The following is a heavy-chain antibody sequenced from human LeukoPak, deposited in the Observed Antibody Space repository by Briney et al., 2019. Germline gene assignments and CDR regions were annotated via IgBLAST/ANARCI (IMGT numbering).Heavy chain of an antibody. Sequence: PSETLSLTCTVSGGSISSSSYYWGSIRQPPGKGLEWIGSMYSSGSTYYNPSLKSRVTISVDTSKNQFSLKLSSVTAADTAVYYCARSGSGYLRYYFDYWGQGTLVTVPS. CDR1: GGSISSSSYY. CDR2: MYSSGST. J-gene: IGHJ4*02. CDR3: ARSGSGYLRYYFDY. D-gene: IGHD5-12*01. V-gene: IGHV4-39*07.